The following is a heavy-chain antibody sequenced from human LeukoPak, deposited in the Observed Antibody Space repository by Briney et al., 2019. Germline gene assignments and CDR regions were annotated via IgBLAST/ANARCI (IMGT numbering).Heavy chain of an antibody. J-gene: IGHJ4*02. CDR1: GGSISSYY. CDR3: ARDEGYYFDY. CDR2: IHHSGST. Sequence: PSETLSLTCSVSGGSISSYYWSWIRQPPGKGLEWIGYIHHSGSTNYNPSLKSRVTISVDTSKHQFSLKLSSVTAADTAVYYCARDEGYYFDYWGQGTLVTVSS. V-gene: IGHV4-59*01.